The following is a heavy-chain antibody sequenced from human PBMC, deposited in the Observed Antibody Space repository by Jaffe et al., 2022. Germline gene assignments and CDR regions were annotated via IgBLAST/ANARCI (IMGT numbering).Heavy chain of an antibody. CDR1: GGSISSYY. V-gene: IGHV4-59*01. J-gene: IGHJ6*03. D-gene: IGHD1-26*01. CDR2: IYYSGST. Sequence: QVQLQESGPGLVKPSETLSLTCTVSGGSISSYYWSWIRQPPGKGLEWIGYIYYSGSTNYNPSLKSRVTISVDTSKNQFSLKLSSVTAADTAVYYCAKMGAHAPVPYYYYYYYMDVWGKGTTVTVSS. CDR3: AKMGAHAPVPYYYYYYYMDV.